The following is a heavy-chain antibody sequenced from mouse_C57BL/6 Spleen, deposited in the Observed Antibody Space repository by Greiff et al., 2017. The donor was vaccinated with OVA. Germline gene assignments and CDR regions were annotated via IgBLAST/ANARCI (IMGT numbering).Heavy chain of an antibody. CDR2: IDPSDSYT. J-gene: IGHJ3*01. CDR3: AGGNYGSKAWFAY. V-gene: IGHV1-59*01. CDR1: GYTFTSYW. D-gene: IGHD1-1*01. Sequence: QVQLQQPGAELVRPGTSVKLSCKASGYTFTSYWMHWVKQRPGQGLEWIGVIDPSDSYTNYNQKFKGKATLTVDTSSSTAYMQLSSLTSEDSAVYYCAGGNYGSKAWFAYWGQGTLVTVSA.